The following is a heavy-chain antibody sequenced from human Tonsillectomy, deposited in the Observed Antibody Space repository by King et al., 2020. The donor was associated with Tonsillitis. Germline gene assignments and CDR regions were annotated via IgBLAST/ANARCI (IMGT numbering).Heavy chain of an antibody. J-gene: IGHJ3*02. CDR2: ISHDGNNK. Sequence: VQLVESGGGVVQPGRSLRLSCAASGFTFSNYALHWVRQAPGKGLEWVALISHDGNNKHYADSVKGRFTISRDNSKNTLYLQMNSLRAEDTAVYYCTKDFKDNWSGFAFDIWGQGTMVTASS. CDR3: TKDFKDNWSGFAFDI. D-gene: IGHD1-1*01. CDR1: GFTFSNYA. V-gene: IGHV3-30*18.